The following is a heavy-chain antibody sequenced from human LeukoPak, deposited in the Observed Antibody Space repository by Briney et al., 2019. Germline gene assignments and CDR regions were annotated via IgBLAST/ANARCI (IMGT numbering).Heavy chain of an antibody. V-gene: IGHV3-21*01. CDR3: ARGRGGSGSYAFDI. D-gene: IGHD3-10*01. J-gene: IGHJ3*02. CDR1: GFTFSSYS. CDR2: ISSSSSYI. Sequence: GGSLRLSCAASGFTFSSYSMNWVRQAPGKGLEWVSSISSSSSYIYYADSVKGRFTISRDNAKNSLYLQMNSLRAEDTAVYYCARGRGGSGSYAFDIWGQGTMVTVSS.